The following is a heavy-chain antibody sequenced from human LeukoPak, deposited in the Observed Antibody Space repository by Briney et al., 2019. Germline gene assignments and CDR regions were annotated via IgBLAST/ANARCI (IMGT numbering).Heavy chain of an antibody. Sequence: GASVKVSCKASGGTFSSYAISWVRQAPGQGLEWMGGIIPIFGTANYAQKFQGRVTITADESTSTAYMELSSLRSEDTAVYYCARSYYYDSSGYYSYYYGMDVWGQGTTVTVSS. CDR2: IIPIFGTA. V-gene: IGHV1-69*13. D-gene: IGHD3-22*01. CDR1: GGTFSSYA. J-gene: IGHJ6*02. CDR3: ARSYYYDSSGYYSYYYGMDV.